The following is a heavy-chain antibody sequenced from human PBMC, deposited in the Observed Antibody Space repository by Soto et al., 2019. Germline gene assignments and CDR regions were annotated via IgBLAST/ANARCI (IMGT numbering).Heavy chain of an antibody. Sequence: SETLSLTCAVYGGSFSGYYWSWIRQPPGKGLEWIGEINHSGSTNYNPSLKSRVTISVDTSKNQFSLKLSSVTAADTAVYYCARGTDSSGYYHLGWFDPWGQGTLVTVSS. D-gene: IGHD3-22*01. CDR1: GGSFSGYY. J-gene: IGHJ5*02. CDR3: ARGTDSSGYYHLGWFDP. CDR2: INHSGST. V-gene: IGHV4-34*01.